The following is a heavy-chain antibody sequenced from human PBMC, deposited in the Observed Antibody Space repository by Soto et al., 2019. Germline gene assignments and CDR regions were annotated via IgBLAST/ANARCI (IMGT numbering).Heavy chain of an antibody. V-gene: IGHV3-23*01. CDR1: GFNFRNYA. Sequence: EVQLLESGGGLVQPGGSLRLSCAASGFNFRNYAMSWVRQAPGKGLEWVSTISSGDAFTYYADSVKGRFTISRDYSKSTLDLQMNTLRSEDTAVYYCAKDRQESSFSWGQGTLVTVSS. J-gene: IGHJ5*02. CDR2: ISSGDAFT. CDR3: AKDRQESSFS. D-gene: IGHD6-19*01.